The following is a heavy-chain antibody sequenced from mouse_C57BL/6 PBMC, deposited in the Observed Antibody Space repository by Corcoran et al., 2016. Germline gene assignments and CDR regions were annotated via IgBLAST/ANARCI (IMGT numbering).Heavy chain of an antibody. D-gene: IGHD6-1*01. Sequence: QIQLGQSGPELKKPGETVKISCKASGYTFTTHGMSWVKQAPGKGLKWMGWINTYSGVPTYADDFKGRFAFSLETSASTAYLQINNLKNEDTATYFCASHTPAMDYWGQRSSVPVSS. CDR3: ASHTPAMDY. V-gene: IGHV9-3*01. CDR1: GYTFTTHG. CDR2: INTYSGVP. J-gene: IGHJ4*01.